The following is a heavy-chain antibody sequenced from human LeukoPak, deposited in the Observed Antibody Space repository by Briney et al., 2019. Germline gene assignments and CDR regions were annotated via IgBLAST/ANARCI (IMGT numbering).Heavy chain of an antibody. Sequence: PSETLSLTCAVYGGSFSGYYWSWIRQPPGKGLEWIGEINHSGSTNYNPSLKSRVTISVDTSKNQFSLKLGSVTAADTAVYYCARGVAYCGGDCSPDYYYGMDVWGQGTTVTVSS. J-gene: IGHJ6*02. D-gene: IGHD2-21*02. V-gene: IGHV4-34*01. CDR3: ARGVAYCGGDCSPDYYYGMDV. CDR1: GGSFSGYY. CDR2: INHSGST.